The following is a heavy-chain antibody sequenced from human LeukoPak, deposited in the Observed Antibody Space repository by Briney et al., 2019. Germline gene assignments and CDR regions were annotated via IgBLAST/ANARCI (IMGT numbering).Heavy chain of an antibody. CDR2: MNPNSGNT. J-gene: IGHJ6*02. V-gene: IGHV1-8*01. Sequence: ASVKVSCKASGYTFTSYDINWVRQATGQGLEWMGWMNPNSGNTGYAQKFQGRVTMTRNTSISTAYMELSSLRSEDTAVYYCARGYCSSTSCYVFYYGMDVWGQGTTVTVSS. D-gene: IGHD2-2*01. CDR3: ARGYCSSTSCYVFYYGMDV. CDR1: GYTFTSYD.